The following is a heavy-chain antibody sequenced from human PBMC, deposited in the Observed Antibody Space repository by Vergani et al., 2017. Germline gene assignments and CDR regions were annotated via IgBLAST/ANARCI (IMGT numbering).Heavy chain of an antibody. CDR1: GYTFTNYG. V-gene: IGHV1-18*01. CDR2: ISAYNGDT. J-gene: IGHJ4*02. D-gene: IGHD4-17*01. CDR3: ARVHGDYAPPGDGRID. Sequence: QVQLVQSGAEVQKPGASVKVSCKTSGYTFTNYGISWVRQAPGQGLEWMGWISAYNGDTKYAQKLQGRVTMTRDTSTSTGYMELRSLRSDDTAVYYCARVHGDYAPPGDGRIDSGQATLVTVSS.